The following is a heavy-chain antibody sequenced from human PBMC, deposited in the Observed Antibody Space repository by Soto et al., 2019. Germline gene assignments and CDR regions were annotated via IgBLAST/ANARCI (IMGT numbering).Heavy chain of an antibody. D-gene: IGHD1-1*01. Sequence: QIHLVQSGAEVKKPGASVKVSCKGSGYGFTTYGITWVRQDPGQGLEWMAWISAHNGNTHYAQRLQGRVTVTRDTSTSTAYMELRSLTSDYTAVYYCARGRYVDYWGQGALVTVSS. CDR3: ARGRYVDY. J-gene: IGHJ4*02. CDR2: ISAHNGNT. CDR1: GYGFTTYG. V-gene: IGHV1-18*01.